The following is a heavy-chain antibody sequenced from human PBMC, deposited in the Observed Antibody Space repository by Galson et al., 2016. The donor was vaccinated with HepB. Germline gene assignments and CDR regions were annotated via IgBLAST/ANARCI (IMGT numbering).Heavy chain of an antibody. CDR3: ISPSDCTGGSCYFFY. J-gene: IGHJ4*02. V-gene: IGHV3-49*04. D-gene: IGHD2-8*02. Sequence: SLRLSCAGSGFTFGDNPMTWVRQAPGKGLEWVGLIRSKVYGSTTDYAASVKGRFIISSDDSKSITYLQMNRLKTEDTAVYYCISPSDCTGGSCYFFYWGQGTLVTVSS. CDR1: GFTFGDNP. CDR2: IRSKVYGSTT.